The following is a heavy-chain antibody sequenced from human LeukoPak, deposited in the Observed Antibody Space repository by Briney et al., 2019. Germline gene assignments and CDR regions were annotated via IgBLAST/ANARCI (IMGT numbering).Heavy chain of an antibody. CDR2: IIPIFGTA. CDR1: GGTFSSYA. CDR3: ARDDLSYSSSSKYSFDY. J-gene: IGHJ4*02. Sequence: SVKVSCKASGGTFSSYAISWVRQAHGQGREWMGRIIPIFGTANYAQKFQGRVTITTDESTSTAYMELSSLRSEDTAVYYCARDDLSYSSSSKYSFDYWGQGTPVTVSS. V-gene: IGHV1-69*05. D-gene: IGHD6-6*01.